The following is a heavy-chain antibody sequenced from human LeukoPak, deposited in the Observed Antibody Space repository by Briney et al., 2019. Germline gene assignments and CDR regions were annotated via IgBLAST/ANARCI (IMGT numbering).Heavy chain of an antibody. CDR3: AADSGRGYCSSTSCYRGWYYYYGMDV. CDR2: IVVGSGNT. V-gene: IGHV1-58*02. J-gene: IGHJ6*02. Sequence: ASVKVSCKASGFTFTSSAMQWVRQARGQRLEWIGWIVVGSGNTNYAQKFQERVTITRDMSTSTAYMELSSLRSEDTAVYYCAADSGRGYCSSTSCYRGWYYYYGMDVWGQGTTVTVSS. CDR1: GFTFTSSA. D-gene: IGHD2-2*02.